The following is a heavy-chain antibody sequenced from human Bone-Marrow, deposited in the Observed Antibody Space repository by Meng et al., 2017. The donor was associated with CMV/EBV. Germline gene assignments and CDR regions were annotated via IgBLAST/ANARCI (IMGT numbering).Heavy chain of an antibody. V-gene: IGHV1-24*01. CDR2: FDPEHGET. J-gene: IGHJ4*02. CDR1: GYTLNQLS. CDR3: AIDDDGDSSNFDY. Sequence: QVQLVQSGAEVKKAGAEGKVSCKVSGYTLNQLSMHWVRQAPGKGLEWMGGFDPEHGETIYAQKFQGRVTMTEDTSTDTAYMDLSSLRSEDTAVYYCAIDDDGDSSNFDYWGQGTLVTVSS. D-gene: IGHD4/OR15-4a*01.